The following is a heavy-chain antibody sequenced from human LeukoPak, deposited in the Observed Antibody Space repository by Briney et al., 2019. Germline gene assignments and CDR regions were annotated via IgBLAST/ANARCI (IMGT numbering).Heavy chain of an antibody. CDR2: IYYSGST. CDR1: GGSISNYY. Sequence: PSETLSLTCTVSGGSISNYYWSWIRQPPGKGLEWIGYIYYSGSTNYNPSLKSRVTISVDTSKKQFSLRLSSVTAADPAVYYCARGGGPFYFDYVWGSYRPFDYWGQGTLVTVSS. CDR3: ARGGGPFYFDYVWGSYRPFDY. J-gene: IGHJ4*02. D-gene: IGHD3-16*02. V-gene: IGHV4-59*01.